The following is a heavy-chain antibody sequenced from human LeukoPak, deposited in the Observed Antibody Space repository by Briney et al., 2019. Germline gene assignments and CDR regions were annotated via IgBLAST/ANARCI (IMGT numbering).Heavy chain of an antibody. J-gene: IGHJ6*04. CDR2: ISYDGSNK. Sequence: PGRSLRLSCAASGFTFSSYAMHWVRQAPDKGLEWVAVISYDGSNKYYADSVKGRFTISRDNSKNTLYLQMNSLRAEDMAVYYCARWPGYGMDVWGKGTTVTVSS. CDR3: ARWPGYGMDV. CDR1: GFTFSSYA. V-gene: IGHV3-30*04.